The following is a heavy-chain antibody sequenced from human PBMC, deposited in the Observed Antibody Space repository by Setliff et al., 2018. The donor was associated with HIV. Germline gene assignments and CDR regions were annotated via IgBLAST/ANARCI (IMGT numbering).Heavy chain of an antibody. D-gene: IGHD6-19*01. V-gene: IGHV4-39*07. CDR1: GGSISSTTYS. Sequence: PSETLSLTCTVSGGSISSTTYSWGWIRQPPGKGLEWIGEINHSGVSNYNPSLKDRVTISVDTSKTQFSLKLSSVIAADTAVYYCTTSTVAGLFDYWDQGAPVTVSS. CDR2: INHSGVS. J-gene: IGHJ4*02. CDR3: TTSTVAGLFDY.